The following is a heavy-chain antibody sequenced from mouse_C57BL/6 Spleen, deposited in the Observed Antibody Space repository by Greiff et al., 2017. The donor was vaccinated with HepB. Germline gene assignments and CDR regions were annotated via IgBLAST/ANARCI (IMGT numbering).Heavy chain of an antibody. CDR1: GYTFTSYR. CDR2: IYPSDSET. D-gene: IGHD3-2*02. J-gene: IGHJ2*01. Sequence: QVQLQQPGAELVRPGSSVKLSCKASGYTFTSYRMYWVKQRPGQGLEWIGNIYPSDSETHYNQKFKDKATLTVDKSSSTAYMQLSSLTSEDSAVYYCARHSSGSPFDYWGQGTTLTVSS. CDR3: ARHSSGSPFDY. V-gene: IGHV1-61*01.